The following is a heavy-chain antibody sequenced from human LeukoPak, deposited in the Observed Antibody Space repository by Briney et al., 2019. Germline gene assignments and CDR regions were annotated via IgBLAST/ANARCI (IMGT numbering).Heavy chain of an antibody. J-gene: IGHJ3*02. D-gene: IGHD6-13*01. V-gene: IGHV4-34*01. Sequence: SETLSLTCAVYGGSFSGYYWSWVRQPPGKGLEWIGEINHSGSTNYNPSLKSRVTISVDTSKNQFSLKLSSVTAADTAVYYCARGTWYSSSRYEGGAFDIWGQGTMVTVSS. CDR2: INHSGST. CDR3: ARGTWYSSSRYEGGAFDI. CDR1: GGSFSGYY.